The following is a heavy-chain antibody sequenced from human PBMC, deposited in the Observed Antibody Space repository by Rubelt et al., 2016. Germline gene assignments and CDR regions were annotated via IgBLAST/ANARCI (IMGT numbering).Heavy chain of an antibody. Sequence: VQLVQSGAEVKKPGASVKVSCKASGYTFTNYGMHWVRQAPGQRLEWMGWIDAGNGDTKYSQKLKDRVSITRDAYANTAYMELSSLRSEDTAVYYCARANHGDYEDYWGQGTLVTVSS. CDR1: GYTFTNYG. D-gene: IGHD4-17*01. V-gene: IGHV1-3*01. J-gene: IGHJ4*02. CDR2: IDAGNGDT. CDR3: ARANHGDYEDY.